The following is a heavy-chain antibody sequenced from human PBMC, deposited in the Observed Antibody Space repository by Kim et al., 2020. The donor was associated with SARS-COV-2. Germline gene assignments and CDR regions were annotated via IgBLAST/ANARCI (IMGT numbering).Heavy chain of an antibody. Sequence: SVKGRFTISRDNSKNTLYLQMNSLRAEDTAVYYCARVQGRVYDSSGYFDYWGQGTLVTVSS. D-gene: IGHD3-22*01. J-gene: IGHJ4*02. CDR3: ARVQGRVYDSSGYFDY. V-gene: IGHV3-30*01.